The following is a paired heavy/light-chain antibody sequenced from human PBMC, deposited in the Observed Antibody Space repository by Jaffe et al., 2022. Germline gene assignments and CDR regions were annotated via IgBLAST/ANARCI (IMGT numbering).Heavy chain of an antibody. Sequence: EVQLVESGGGLFQPGGSLRLSCVASGFTFSSYWMHWVRQSPGKGPVWVSRINSDGKRTTYADSVKGRITISRDNAKNTLYLQMNSLRVEDSGLYYCARDTGWWQRSNFDYWGQGILVTVSA. CDR2: INSDGKRT. CDR3: ARDTGWWQRSNFDY. V-gene: IGHV3-74*01. D-gene: IGHD5-12*01. CDR1: GFTFSSYW. J-gene: IGHJ4*02.
Light chain of an antibody. Sequence: QFALTQPASVSGSPGQSITISCTATSSDVDVYKYVSWYQQHPGKAPKLIIFDVTLRPSGTSNRFSGSKSAKTASLTISGLQADDEADYFCSSYTNSSTPVVFGGGTKLTVL. CDR1: SSDVDVYKY. CDR3: SSYTNSSTPVV. V-gene: IGLV2-14*03. CDR2: DVT. J-gene: IGLJ2*01.